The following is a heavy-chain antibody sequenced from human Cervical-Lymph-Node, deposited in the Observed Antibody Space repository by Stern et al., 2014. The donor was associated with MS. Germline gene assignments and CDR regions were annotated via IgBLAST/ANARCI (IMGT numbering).Heavy chain of an antibody. CDR3: ARGTAMVPTDY. CDR1: GFTFSSYG. V-gene: IGHV3-33*01. CDR2: IWYDGSNK. Sequence: QVQLVQSGGGVVQPGRSLRLSCAASGFTFSSYGMHWVRQAPGKGLEWVAVIWYDGSNKYYADSVKGRFTISRDNSKNTLYLQMNSLRAEDTAVYYCARGTAMVPTDYWGQGTLVTVSS. J-gene: IGHJ4*02. D-gene: IGHD5-18*01.